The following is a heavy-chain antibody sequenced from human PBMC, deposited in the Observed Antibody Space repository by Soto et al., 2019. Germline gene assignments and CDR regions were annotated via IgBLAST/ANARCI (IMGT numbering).Heavy chain of an antibody. Sequence: GSLRLSCAASGXTFTRYRMNWVRQAPGKGLEWVSSISSTTNYIYYGDSMKCRFTISRDNAKNSLYLEMNSLRAEDTAVYYCARESEDLTSNFDYWGQGTLGTVS. CDR2: ISSTTNYI. CDR1: GXTFTRYR. J-gene: IGHJ4*02. CDR3: ARESEDLTSNFDY. V-gene: IGHV3-21*06.